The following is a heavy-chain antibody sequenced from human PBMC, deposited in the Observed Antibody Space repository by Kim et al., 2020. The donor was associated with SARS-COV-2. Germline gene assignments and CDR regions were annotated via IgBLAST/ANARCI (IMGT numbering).Heavy chain of an antibody. Sequence: AQKVQGRVTMTRDTSTSTVYMELSSLRSEDTAVYYCARVPGIASDYWFDPWGQGTPVTVSS. D-gene: IGHD6-13*01. V-gene: IGHV1-46*01. J-gene: IGHJ5*02. CDR3: ARVPGIASDYWFDP.